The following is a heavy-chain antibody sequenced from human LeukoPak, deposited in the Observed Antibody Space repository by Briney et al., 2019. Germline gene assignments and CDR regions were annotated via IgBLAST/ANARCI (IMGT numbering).Heavy chain of an antibody. CDR3: AREGRYCSGGRCSYFSDY. J-gene: IGHJ4*02. V-gene: IGHV3-11*06. CDR1: GFTFSDYY. D-gene: IGHD2-15*01. CDR2: ISSSSSYT. Sequence: GGSLRLSCAASGFTFSDYYMSWIRQAPGKGLEWVSYISSSSSYTNYADSVKGRFTISRDNSKNTLYLQMNSLRAEDTAVYYCAREGRYCSGGRCSYFSDYWGQGTLVTVSS.